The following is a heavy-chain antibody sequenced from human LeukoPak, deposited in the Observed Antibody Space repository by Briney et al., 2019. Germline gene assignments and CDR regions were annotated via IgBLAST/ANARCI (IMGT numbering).Heavy chain of an antibody. D-gene: IGHD3-3*02. J-gene: IGHJ6*02. CDR1: GFTFSNFW. CDR3: ARHFSTYSYGLDV. V-gene: IGHV3-7*01. CDR2: INPDGSAK. Sequence: GGSLRLSCAASGFTFSNFWMSWVRQAPGKGLEWVANINPDGSAKYYVDSVRGRFTISRDNAENSLYLQMNSLRPEDTAVYYCARHFSTYSYGLDVWGQGTTVTVSS.